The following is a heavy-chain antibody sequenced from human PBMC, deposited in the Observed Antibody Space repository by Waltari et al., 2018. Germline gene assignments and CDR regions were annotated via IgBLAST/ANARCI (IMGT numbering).Heavy chain of an antibody. CDR2: IYHSGRT. J-gene: IGHJ4*02. V-gene: IGHV4-38-2*02. D-gene: IGHD1-26*01. CDR1: GYSLSNGYY. Sequence: QVQLQESGPGLVKPSETLSLTCSLSGYSLSNGYYWAWIRQPPGKGLEWIGSIYHSGRTFYNLSLKSRVTISVDTSKNQFSLKLSSVTAADRAVYFCARLGGTYFPFDYWGQGALVTVSS. CDR3: ARLGGTYFPFDY.